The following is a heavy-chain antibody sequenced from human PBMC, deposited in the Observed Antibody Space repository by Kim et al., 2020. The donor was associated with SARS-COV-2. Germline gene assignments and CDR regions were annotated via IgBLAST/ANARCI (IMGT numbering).Heavy chain of an antibody. V-gene: IGHV1-69*13. Sequence: SVKVSCKASGGTFSSYAISWVRQAPGQGLEWMGGIIPIFGTANYAQKFQGRVTITADESTSTAYMELSSLRSEDTAVYYCARLGFGEFHSGWFDPWGQGTLVTVSS. J-gene: IGHJ5*02. D-gene: IGHD3-10*01. CDR2: IIPIFGTA. CDR3: ARLGFGEFHSGWFDP. CDR1: GGTFSSYA.